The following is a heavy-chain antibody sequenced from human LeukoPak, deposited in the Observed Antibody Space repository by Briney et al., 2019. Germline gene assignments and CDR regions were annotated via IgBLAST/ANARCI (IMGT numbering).Heavy chain of an antibody. Sequence: PSETLSLTCTVSGGSISSYYWSWIRQPPGKGLEWIGYIYYSGSAHYNPSLKSRVTISEDTSKNQFSLKLSSVTAADTAVYYCASSAAANYYYYYYMDVWGKETTVTISS. CDR3: ASSAAANYYYYYYMDV. J-gene: IGHJ6*03. D-gene: IGHD6-13*01. V-gene: IGHV4-59*08. CDR1: GGSISSYY. CDR2: IYYSGSA.